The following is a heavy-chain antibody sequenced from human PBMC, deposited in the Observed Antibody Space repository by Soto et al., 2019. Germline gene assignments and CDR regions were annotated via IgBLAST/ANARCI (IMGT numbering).Heavy chain of an antibody. Sequence: GASVKVSCKASGYTFITYAIHWVRQAPGQRLEWMGWINTGNGHTKYSQNFQGRVTITRDTSASTAYMELSSLRSEDTAVYYCASAHSSGPGGVFDYWGQGTLVTVSA. J-gene: IGHJ4*02. CDR2: INTGNGHT. D-gene: IGHD6-19*01. V-gene: IGHV1-3*04. CDR3: ASAHSSGPGGVFDY. CDR1: GYTFITYA.